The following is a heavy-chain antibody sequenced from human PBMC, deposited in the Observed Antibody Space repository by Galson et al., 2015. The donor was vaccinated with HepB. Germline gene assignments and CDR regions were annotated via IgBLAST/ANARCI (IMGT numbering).Heavy chain of an antibody. Sequence: SVKVSCKASGYTFTSYAMNWVRQAPGQGLEWMGWINTNTGNPTYAQGFTGRFVFSLDTSVSTAYLQISSLKAEDTAVYYCARDAFLDYYYYMDVWGKGTTVTVSS. CDR2: INTNTGNP. CDR3: ARDAFLDYYYYMDV. J-gene: IGHJ6*03. CDR1: GYTFTSYA. D-gene: IGHD3-3*02. V-gene: IGHV7-4-1*02.